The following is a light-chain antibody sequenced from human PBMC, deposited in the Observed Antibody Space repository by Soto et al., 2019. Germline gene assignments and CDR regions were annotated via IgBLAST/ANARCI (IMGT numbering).Light chain of an antibody. CDR1: SSNIGARYD. V-gene: IGLV1-40*01. CDR3: QSYDSSLSTYV. CDR2: DNS. Sequence: QSVLMPPPSVSGAPGQRITISCTGSSSNIGARYDVHWYQQLPGTDPKLLIYDNSSRPSGVPDRFSGSKSGTSASLAITGLQAEDEADYYCQSYDSSLSTYVFGTGTKVTVL. J-gene: IGLJ1*01.